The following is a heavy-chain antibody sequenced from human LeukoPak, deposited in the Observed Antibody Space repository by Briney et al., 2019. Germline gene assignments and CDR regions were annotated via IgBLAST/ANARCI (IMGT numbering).Heavy chain of an antibody. V-gene: IGHV4-34*01. J-gene: IGHJ4*02. Sequence: SETLSLTCAVYGGSFSGYYWSWIRQPPGKGLEWIGEINHSGSTNYNPSLKSRVTISVDTSKNQFSLKLSSVTAADTAVYYCARLTYYYDSSNDYWGQGTLVTVSS. CDR3: ARLTYYYDSSNDY. CDR2: INHSGST. CDR1: GGSFSGYY. D-gene: IGHD3-22*01.